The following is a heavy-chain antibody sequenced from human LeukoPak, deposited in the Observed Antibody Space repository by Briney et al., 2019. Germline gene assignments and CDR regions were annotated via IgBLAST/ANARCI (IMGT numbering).Heavy chain of an antibody. CDR3: ATTSDYVWGSYPSPIDY. CDR2: IYYSGST. Sequence: PSETLSLTCSVSGGSISGYYWSWIRQHPGKGLEWIGYIYYSGSTYYNPSLKSRVTISVDTSKNQFSLKLSSVTAADTAVYYCATTSDYVWGSYPSPIDYWGQGTLVTVSS. D-gene: IGHD3-16*02. J-gene: IGHJ4*02. V-gene: IGHV4-59*06. CDR1: GGSISGYY.